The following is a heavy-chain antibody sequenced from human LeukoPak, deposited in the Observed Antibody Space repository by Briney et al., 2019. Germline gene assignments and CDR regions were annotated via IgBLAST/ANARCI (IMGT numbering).Heavy chain of an antibody. CDR1: GYTFTSYD. D-gene: IGHD6-19*01. CDR2: MNPNSGNT. Sequence: ASVKVSCKASGYTFTSYDINWVRQATGQGLEWMGWMNPNSGNTGYAQKFQGRVTITRNTSISTAYMELSSLRSEDMAVYYCARSAGPLPENIAVAGLDYWGQGTLVTVSS. J-gene: IGHJ4*02. CDR3: ARSAGPLPENIAVAGLDY. V-gene: IGHV1-8*03.